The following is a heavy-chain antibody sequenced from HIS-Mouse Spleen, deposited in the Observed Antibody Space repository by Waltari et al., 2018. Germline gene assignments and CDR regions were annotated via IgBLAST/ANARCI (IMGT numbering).Heavy chain of an antibody. Sequence: QVQLQQWGAGLLKPSETLSLTCAAYGGSFSGYYWSWIRQPPGKGLEWIGEINQSGSTNSSPYLKSRVTLSVDTSKNQFSLKLSSVTASDTAVYYCARGRSPATVTIGYYFDYWGQGTLVTVSS. J-gene: IGHJ4*02. CDR3: ARGRSPATVTIGYYFDY. CDR1: GGSFSGYY. CDR2: INQSGST. D-gene: IGHD4-17*01. V-gene: IGHV4-34*01.